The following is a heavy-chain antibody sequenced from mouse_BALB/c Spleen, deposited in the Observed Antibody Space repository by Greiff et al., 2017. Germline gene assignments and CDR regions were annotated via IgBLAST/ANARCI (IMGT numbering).Heavy chain of an antibody. CDR3: ARDRGGYGGNFFPSFDY. V-gene: IGHV3-6*02. CDR2: ISYDGSN. D-gene: IGHD1-1*02. Sequence: EVQLQQSGPGLVKPSQSLSLTCSVTGYSITSGYYWNWIRQFPGNKLEWMGYISYDGSNNYNPSLKNRISITRDTSKNQFFLKLNSVTTEDTATYYCARDRGGYGGNFFPSFDYWGQGTTLTVSS. J-gene: IGHJ2*01. CDR1: GYSITSGYY.